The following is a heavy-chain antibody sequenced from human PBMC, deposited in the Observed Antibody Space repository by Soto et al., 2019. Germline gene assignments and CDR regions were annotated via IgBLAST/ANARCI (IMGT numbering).Heavy chain of an antibody. V-gene: IGHV4-4*02. CDR3: ARDQGSHPGD. D-gene: IGHD6-13*01. Sequence: QVQLQESGPGLVRPSGTVSLTSAVSGLSISSGDWWSWVRQPPGKGLEWIVEIHHSGSTNYNSSLKRRVTMSVVPSKDLFSLTLTSVTAADTAFYYCARDQGSHPGDWGQGTLVSVSS. CDR2: IHHSGST. J-gene: IGHJ4*02. CDR1: GLSISSGDW.